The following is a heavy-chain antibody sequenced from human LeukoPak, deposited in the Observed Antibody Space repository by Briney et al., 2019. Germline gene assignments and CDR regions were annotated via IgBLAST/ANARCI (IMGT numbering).Heavy chain of an antibody. CDR1: GESFSGYY. Sequence: SETLSLTCVFSGESFSGYYWSWIRQPPGKGLEWIGDINHRGGTSYNPSPKSRLSISIDTSKNQFSLILDSVTAADTAVYFCATFPDYEPIDNWGQGTLVTVSS. V-gene: IGHV4-34*01. CDR3: ATFPDYEPIDN. D-gene: IGHD3-16*01. J-gene: IGHJ4*02. CDR2: INHRGGT.